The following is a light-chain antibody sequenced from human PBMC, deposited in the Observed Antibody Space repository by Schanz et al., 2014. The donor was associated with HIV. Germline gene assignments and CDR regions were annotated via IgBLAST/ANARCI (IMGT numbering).Light chain of an antibody. CDR3: NSYSHSNTYV. V-gene: IGLV2-14*01. Sequence: QSALTQPASVSGSPGQSITISCTGTTSDVGLYTYVSWYQQHPGKAPKLMIYEVTNRPSGVSNRFSGSKSGNTASLTISGLQPEDEADYYCNSYSHSNTYVFGSGTKVTVL. CDR1: TSDVGLYTY. CDR2: EVT. J-gene: IGLJ1*01.